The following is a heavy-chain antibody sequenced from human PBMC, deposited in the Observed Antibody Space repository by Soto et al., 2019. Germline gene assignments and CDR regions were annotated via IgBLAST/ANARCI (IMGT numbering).Heavy chain of an antibody. CDR3: ARDGAKTYYDSSGYNPFDF. J-gene: IGHJ4*02. CDR1: GWTLSDYG. D-gene: IGHD3-22*01. Sequence: TWGSLRLSCAASGWTLSDYGMHWVSQAPGKGLLWLAIIWYNGKNKDYTDSVKGRFTISKDNSKNTVDLQMDSLRAEDTAVYYCARDGAKTYYDSSGYNPFDFWGQGTPVTVSS. V-gene: IGHV3-33*08. CDR2: IWYNGKNK.